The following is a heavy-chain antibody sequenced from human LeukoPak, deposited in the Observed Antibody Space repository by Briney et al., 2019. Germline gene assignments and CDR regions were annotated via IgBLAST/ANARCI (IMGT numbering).Heavy chain of an antibody. CDR2: INAGNGNT. CDR1: RYTFTSYA. J-gene: IGHJ4*02. V-gene: IGHV1-3*01. Sequence: ASVKVSSKASRYTFTSYAMHWVRQAPGQRLEWMEWINAGNGNTKYSQKFQGRVTITRDTSASTAYMELSSLRSEDTAVYYCARDDVLRYFDYWGQGTLVTVSS. D-gene: IGHD3-9*01. CDR3: ARDDVLRYFDY.